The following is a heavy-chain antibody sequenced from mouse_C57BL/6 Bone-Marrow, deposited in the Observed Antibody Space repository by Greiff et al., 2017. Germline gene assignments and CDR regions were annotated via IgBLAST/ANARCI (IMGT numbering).Heavy chain of an antibody. CDR3: ARNGITTVYYYARDY. V-gene: IGHV2-6*02. D-gene: IGHD1-1*01. J-gene: IGHJ4*01. CDR1: GFSLTSYG. CDR2: IWSDGST. Sequence: VKVVESGPGLVAPSQSLSITCTVSGFSLTSYGVHWVRQPPGKGLEWLVVIWSDGSTTYNSALKSRLSISKDNSKSQVFLKMNSLQTDDTAMYYCARNGITTVYYYARDYWGQGTSVTVSS.